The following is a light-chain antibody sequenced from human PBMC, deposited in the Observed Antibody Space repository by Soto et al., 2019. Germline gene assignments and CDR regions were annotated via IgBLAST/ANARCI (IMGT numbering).Light chain of an antibody. Sequence: QLTQSTSTLSASVGDRVTITCRASQSVLTWLAWFQQKPGKAPKLLIYKATTLESGVPSRFSGSGSGTEFTLTISSLQPDDFATYYCQQYDNYLTFARGTKV. CDR1: QSVLTW. V-gene: IGKV1-5*03. CDR2: KAT. J-gene: IGKJ1*01. CDR3: QQYDNYLT.